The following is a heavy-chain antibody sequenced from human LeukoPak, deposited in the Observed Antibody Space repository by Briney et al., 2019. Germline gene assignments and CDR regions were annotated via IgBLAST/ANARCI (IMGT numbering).Heavy chain of an antibody. CDR3: ARVPQATYYDFWSGPVDAFDI. D-gene: IGHD3-3*01. CDR1: GGSISSYY. Sequence: PSETLSLTCTVSGGSISSYYWSWIRQPPGKGLEWIGYIYYSGSTNYNPSLKSRVTISVDTFKNQFSLKLSPVTAADTAVYYCARVPQATYYDFWSGPVDAFDIWGQGTMVTVSS. CDR2: IYYSGST. V-gene: IGHV4-59*01. J-gene: IGHJ3*02.